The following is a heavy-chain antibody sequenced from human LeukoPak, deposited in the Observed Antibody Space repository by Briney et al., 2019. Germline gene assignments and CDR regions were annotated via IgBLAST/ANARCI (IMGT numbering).Heavy chain of an antibody. J-gene: IGHJ4*02. D-gene: IGHD1-14*01. V-gene: IGHV4-4*07. CDR1: GGSISSSY. CDR2: IYTSGST. CDR3: ARGTWGNRRYFDY. Sequence: PSETPSLTCTVSGGSISSSYWSWIRQPAGKGLEWIGRIYTSGSTNYNPSLKSRVTMSVDTSKNQFSLKLSSVTAADTAVYYCARGTWGNRRYFDYWGQGTLVTVSS.